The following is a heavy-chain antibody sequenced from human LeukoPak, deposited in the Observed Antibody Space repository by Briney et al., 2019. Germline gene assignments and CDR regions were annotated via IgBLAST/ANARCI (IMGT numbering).Heavy chain of an antibody. V-gene: IGHV4-39*01. CDR1: GDSISSGLYH. Sequence: SETLSLTCSVSGDSISSGLYHWGWLRHAPGEGLQWMGNVFHSGNTYYSPSLQSRVAISIDTSKNRFSLKLTSVTAADTAVYYCARPIVGTSWNYYYSYIDVWGNGTSVSVSS. J-gene: IGHJ6*03. D-gene: IGHD1-1*01. CDR2: VFHSGNT. CDR3: ARPIVGTSWNYYYSYIDV.